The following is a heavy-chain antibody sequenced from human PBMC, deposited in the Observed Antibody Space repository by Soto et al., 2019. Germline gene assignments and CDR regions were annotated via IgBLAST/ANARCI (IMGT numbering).Heavy chain of an antibody. D-gene: IGHD4-17*01. CDR3: ATWPTLTPDY. V-gene: IGHV3-48*02. J-gene: IGHJ4*02. Sequence: EVQLVESGGGLVRPGGSLRLSCVASAFTLGTYGFNWVRQAPGKGLEWVSYISASGDNIHYADSVKGRFTISRDNADNSVYLQMNSLRDEDTAVYYCATWPTLTPDYWGQGTLVTVSS. CDR2: ISASGDNI. CDR1: AFTLGTYG.